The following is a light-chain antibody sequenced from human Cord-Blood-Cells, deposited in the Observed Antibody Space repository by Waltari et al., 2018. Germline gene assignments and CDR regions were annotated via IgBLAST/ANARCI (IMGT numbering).Light chain of an antibody. CDR3: MQALQTPLT. Sequence: DIVMTQSPLSLPVTPGEPASLSCRSSQSLLHSNGYNYLDWDLQKPGQSPQLLIYLGSNRASGVPERFSGSGSGTDFTLKISRVEAEDVGVYYCMQALQTPLTFGGGTKVEIK. V-gene: IGKV2-28*01. CDR1: QSLLHSNGYNY. J-gene: IGKJ4*01. CDR2: LGS.